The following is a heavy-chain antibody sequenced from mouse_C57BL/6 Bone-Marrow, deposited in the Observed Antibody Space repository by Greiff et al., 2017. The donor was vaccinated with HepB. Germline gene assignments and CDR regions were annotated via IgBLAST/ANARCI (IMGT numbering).Heavy chain of an antibody. CDR2: ISNLAYSI. D-gene: IGHD1-1*01. CDR1: GFTFSDYG. Sequence: EVKLMESGGGLVQPGGSLKLSCAASGFTFSDYGMAWVRQAPRNGPEWVAFISNLAYSIYYADTVTGRFTISRENAKNTLYLEMSSLRSEDTAMYYCARHRSTNYAMDYWGQGTSVTVSS. J-gene: IGHJ4*01. CDR3: ARHRSTNYAMDY. V-gene: IGHV5-15*01.